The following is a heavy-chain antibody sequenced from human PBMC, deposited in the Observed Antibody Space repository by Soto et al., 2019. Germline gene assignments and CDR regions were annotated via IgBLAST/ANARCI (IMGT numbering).Heavy chain of an antibody. CDR2: INWNGGST. CDR1: GFTFDDYG. V-gene: IGHV3-20*04. J-gene: IGHJ5*02. Sequence: SGGSLRLSCAASGFTFDDYGMSWVRQAPGKGLEWVSGINWNGGSTGYADSVKGRFTISRDNAKNSLYLQMNSLRAEDTALYYCARVRRIAVAGTRRGWFDPWGQGTLVTVSS. D-gene: IGHD6-19*01. CDR3: ARVRRIAVAGTRRGWFDP.